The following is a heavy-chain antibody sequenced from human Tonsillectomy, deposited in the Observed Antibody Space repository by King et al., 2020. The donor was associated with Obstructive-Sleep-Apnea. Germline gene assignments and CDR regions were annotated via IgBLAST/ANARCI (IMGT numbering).Heavy chain of an antibody. V-gene: IGHV4-39*07. Sequence: QLQESGPGLVKPSETLSLTCTVSGGSISSSSYYWGWIRQPPGKGLEWIGSIYYSGSTYYNPSLKSRVTISVDTSKNQFSLKLSSVTAADTAVYYCASGRDYDFWGGYWFDPWGQGTLVTVSS. CDR2: IYYSGST. J-gene: IGHJ5*02. CDR1: GGSISSSSYY. D-gene: IGHD3-3*01. CDR3: ASGRDYDFWGGYWFDP.